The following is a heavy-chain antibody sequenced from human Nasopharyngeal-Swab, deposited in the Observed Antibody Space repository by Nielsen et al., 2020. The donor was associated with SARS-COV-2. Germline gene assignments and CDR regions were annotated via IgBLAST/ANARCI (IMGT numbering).Heavy chain of an antibody. CDR2: TYYRSKWYI. Sequence: ETLSLTCAISGDSVSSNSAAWSWIRQSPSRGLEWLGRTYYRSKWYIDYAASVKSRITINPDTSKNQFSLQLSSVTPEDTAVYYCARIAQAAEPHWGQGTLVTVSS. J-gene: IGHJ4*02. D-gene: IGHD1-14*01. CDR1: GDSVSSNSAA. CDR3: ARIAQAAEPH. V-gene: IGHV6-1*01.